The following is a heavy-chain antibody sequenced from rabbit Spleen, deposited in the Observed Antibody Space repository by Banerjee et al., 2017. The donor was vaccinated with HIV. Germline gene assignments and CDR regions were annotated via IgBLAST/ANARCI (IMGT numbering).Heavy chain of an antibody. Sequence: QQLVESGGGLVQPGGSLKLSCKASGFTLSSYYMNWVRQAPGKGLEWIGYIDPVFGITYYANWVNGRFSISRENAQNTLYLQLNSLTAADTATYFCARAIVPWLGLTRLDLWGPGTLVTVS. J-gene: IGHJ3*01. CDR3: ARAIVPWLGLTRLDL. CDR1: GFTLSSYY. V-gene: IGHV1S7*01. D-gene: IGHD4-1*01. CDR2: IDPVFGIT.